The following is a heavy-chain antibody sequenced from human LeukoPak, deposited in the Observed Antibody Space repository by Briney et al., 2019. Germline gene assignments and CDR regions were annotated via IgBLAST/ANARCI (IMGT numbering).Heavy chain of an antibody. V-gene: IGHV4-61*01. Sequence: SETLSLTCNVSGGSVSRSNYYWTWIRQPPGKGLEWIGYMYYSGSTYYNPSLKSRVTISIDTSKNQFSLKLSSVTAADTAVYYCASEYRSDSYSDLWGRGTLVTVSS. J-gene: IGHJ2*01. D-gene: IGHD6-19*01. CDR2: MYYSGST. CDR1: GGSVSRSNYY. CDR3: ASEYRSDSYSDL.